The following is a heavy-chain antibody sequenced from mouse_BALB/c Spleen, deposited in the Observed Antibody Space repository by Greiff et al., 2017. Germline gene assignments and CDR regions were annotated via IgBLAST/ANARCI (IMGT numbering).Heavy chain of an antibody. CDR3: ARGPIQYYGPFDY. Sequence: QVQLKQSGAELVRPGSSVKISCKASGYAFRSYWMNWVKQRPGQGLEWIGQIYPGDGDTNYNGKFKGKATLTADKSSSTAYMQLSSLTSEDSAVYFCARGPIQYYGPFDYWGQGTTLTVSS. J-gene: IGHJ2*01. CDR2: IYPGDGDT. CDR1: GYAFRSYW. D-gene: IGHD1-2*01. V-gene: IGHV1-80*01.